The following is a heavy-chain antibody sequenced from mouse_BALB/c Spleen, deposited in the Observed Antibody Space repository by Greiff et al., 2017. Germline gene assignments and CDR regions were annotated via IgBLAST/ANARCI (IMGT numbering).Heavy chain of an antibody. J-gene: IGHJ1*01. V-gene: IGHV1-7*01. CDR2: INPSTGYT. CDR1: GYTFTSYW. CDR3: AREATRYFDV. D-gene: IGHD3-2*02. Sequence: VQLQQSGAELAKPGASVKMSCKASGYTFTSYWMHWVKQRPGQGLEWIGYINPSTGYTEYNQKFKDKATLTADKSSSTAYMQLSSLTSEDSAVYYCAREATRYFDVWGAGTTVTVSS.